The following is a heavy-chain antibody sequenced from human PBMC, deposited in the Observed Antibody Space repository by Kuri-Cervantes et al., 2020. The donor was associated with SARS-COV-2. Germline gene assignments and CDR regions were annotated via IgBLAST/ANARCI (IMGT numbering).Heavy chain of an antibody. Sequence: GESLKISCAASGFTFNSYGIHWVRQAPGKGLEWVALISYDGINKYYADSVEGRFTISRDSSKNTVYQQINSLRAEDTAVYYCAKQRGRGSLDSGAFDIWGQGTMVTVSS. V-gene: IGHV3-30*18. J-gene: IGHJ3*02. CDR1: GFTFNSYG. CDR2: ISYDGINK. D-gene: IGHD3-16*01. CDR3: AKQRGRGSLDSGAFDI.